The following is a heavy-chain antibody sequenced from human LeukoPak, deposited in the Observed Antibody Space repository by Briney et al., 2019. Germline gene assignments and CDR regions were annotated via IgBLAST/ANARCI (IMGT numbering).Heavy chain of an antibody. CDR2: ISWNSGSI. Sequence: PGRSLRLSCAASGFTFDDYAMHWVRQAPGKGLEWVSGISWNSGSIGYADSVKGRFTISRGNAKNSLYLQMNSLRAEDTALYYCAKDILSSSWGFDLWGRGTLVTVSS. D-gene: IGHD6-13*01. V-gene: IGHV3-9*01. J-gene: IGHJ2*01. CDR3: AKDILSSSWGFDL. CDR1: GFTFDDYA.